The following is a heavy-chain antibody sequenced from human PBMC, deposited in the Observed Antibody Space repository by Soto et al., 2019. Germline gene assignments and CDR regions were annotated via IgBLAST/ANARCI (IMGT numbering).Heavy chain of an antibody. CDR3: ANLPSPYVDKERNDY. CDR2: ISYDGSNK. J-gene: IGHJ4*02. Sequence: GGSLRLSCAASGFTFSSYGMHWVRQAPGKGLEWVAVISYDGSNKYYADSVKGRFTISRDNSKNTLYLQMNSLRAEDTAVYYCANLPSPYVDKERNDYWGQGTLVTVSS. D-gene: IGHD1-1*01. CDR1: GFTFSSYG. V-gene: IGHV3-30*18.